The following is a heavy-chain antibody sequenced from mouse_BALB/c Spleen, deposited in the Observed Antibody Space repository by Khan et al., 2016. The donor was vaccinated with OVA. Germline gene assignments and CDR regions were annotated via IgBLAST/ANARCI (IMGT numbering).Heavy chain of an antibody. CDR1: GYSITSGYG. V-gene: IGHV3-2*02. J-gene: IGHJ2*01. CDR3: ARTARIKY. D-gene: IGHD1-2*01. CDR2: ISYSGSH. Sequence: DVKLQESGPGLVKPSQSLYLTCTVTGYSITSGYGWTWIRPFPGNKLEWMGYISYSGSHNYTPSLKSRISITRDTSKNRFLQQVNSVTTEDTATYYCARTARIKYWGQGTTLTVSS.